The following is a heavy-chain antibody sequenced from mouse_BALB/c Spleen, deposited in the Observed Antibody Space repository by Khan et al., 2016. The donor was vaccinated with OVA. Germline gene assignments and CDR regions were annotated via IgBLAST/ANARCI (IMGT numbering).Heavy chain of an antibody. CDR1: GFSLRTSGMG. V-gene: IGHV8-12*01. CDR2: IYWDDEK. CDR3: SRRRDWYFDC. D-gene: IGHD3-3*01. Sequence: QVTLKESGPGILQPSQTLSLTCSFSGFSLRTSGMGVSWIRQPSGKGLQWLAHIYWDDEKRYNPSLKSRLTISKDTSRNQVFIKITSVDTADTATYYCSRRRDWYFDCWGQGTTLTVSS. J-gene: IGHJ2*01.